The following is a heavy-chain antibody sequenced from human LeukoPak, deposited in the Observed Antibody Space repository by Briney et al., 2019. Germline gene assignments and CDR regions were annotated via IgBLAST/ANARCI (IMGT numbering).Heavy chain of an antibody. V-gene: IGHV4-59*01. D-gene: IGHD2-21*02. J-gene: IGHJ4*02. Sequence: ASETLSLTCTVSGGSISSYYWSWLRQPPGKGLEGIGYIYSSGSTNYNPSLKSRITISVDTSKNQFSLKLSSVTAADTAVYYCARFAYCGGHCWYYFDYWGQGSLVTVSS. CDR1: GGSISSYY. CDR3: ARFAYCGGHCWYYFDY. CDR2: IYSSGST.